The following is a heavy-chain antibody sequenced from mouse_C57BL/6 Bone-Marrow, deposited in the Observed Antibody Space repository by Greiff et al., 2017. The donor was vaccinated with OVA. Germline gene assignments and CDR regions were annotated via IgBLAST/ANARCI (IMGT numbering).Heavy chain of an antibody. J-gene: IGHJ2*01. CDR1: GYTFTSYW. Sequence: VQLQQPGAELVRPGTSVKLSCKASGYTFTSYWMHWVKQRPGQGLEWIGVIDPSDSYTNYNQKFKGKATLTVDTSSSTAYMQLSSLTSEDSAVYYCARTDYYGSPHFDYWGQGTTLTVSS. CDR3: ARTDYYGSPHFDY. D-gene: IGHD1-1*01. V-gene: IGHV1-59*01. CDR2: IDPSDSYT.